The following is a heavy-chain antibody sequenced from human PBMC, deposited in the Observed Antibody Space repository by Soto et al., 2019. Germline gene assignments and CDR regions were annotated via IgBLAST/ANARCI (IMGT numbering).Heavy chain of an antibody. Sequence: GASVKVSCKASGYNFINYGITWVRQAPGQGLEWMGRISVHNGNTNYAQKLQGRVTMTTDTSTSTAYMGLRSLRSDDTAVYYCVRDLDGSGSYYTDYWGPGTLVTVSS. CDR1: GYNFINYG. CDR2: ISVHNGNT. J-gene: IGHJ4*02. D-gene: IGHD3-10*01. CDR3: VRDLDGSGSYYTDY. V-gene: IGHV1-18*01.